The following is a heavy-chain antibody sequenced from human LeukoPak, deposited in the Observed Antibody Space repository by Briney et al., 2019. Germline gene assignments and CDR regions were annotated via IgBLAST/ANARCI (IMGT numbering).Heavy chain of an antibody. CDR1: GGSISSGDYY. D-gene: IGHD1-26*01. CDR3: ARAPGERIVGATRSYNWFDP. CDR2: IYYSGST. Sequence: SETLSLTCTVSGGSISSGDYYWSWIRQPPGKGLEWIGYIYYSGSTYYNPSLKSRVTISVDTSKNQFSLKLSSVTAADTAVYYCARAPGERIVGATRSYNWFDPWGQGTLVTVSS. V-gene: IGHV4-30-4*01. J-gene: IGHJ5*02.